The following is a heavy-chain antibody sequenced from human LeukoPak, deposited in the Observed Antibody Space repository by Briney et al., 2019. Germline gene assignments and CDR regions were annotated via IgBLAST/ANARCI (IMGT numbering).Heavy chain of an antibody. CDR2: IYPGDSDT. J-gene: IGHJ3*02. D-gene: IGHD3-22*01. Sequence: GESLKISCKGSGYSFTSYWSGWVRQMPGKGLEWMGIIYPGDSDTRYSPSFQGQVTISADKSISTAYLQWSSLKASDTAMYYCARQGITMIVVDSGDAFDIWGQGTMVTVTS. CDR3: ARQGITMIVVDSGDAFDI. CDR1: GYSFTSYW. V-gene: IGHV5-51*01.